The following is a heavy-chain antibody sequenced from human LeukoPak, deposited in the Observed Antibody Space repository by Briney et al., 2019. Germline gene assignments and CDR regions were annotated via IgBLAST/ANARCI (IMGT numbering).Heavy chain of an antibody. CDR1: GGSISSSGYY. V-gene: IGHV4-31*03. Sequence: SETLSLTCTVSGGSISSSGYYWSWIRQHPGKGLEWIGYIYYSGSTYYNPSLKSRVTISVDTSKNQFSLKLSSVTAADTAVYYCARDSGYGGNRNFDYWGQGTLVTVSS. J-gene: IGHJ4*02. CDR2: IYYSGST. CDR3: ARDSGYGGNRNFDY. D-gene: IGHD4-23*01.